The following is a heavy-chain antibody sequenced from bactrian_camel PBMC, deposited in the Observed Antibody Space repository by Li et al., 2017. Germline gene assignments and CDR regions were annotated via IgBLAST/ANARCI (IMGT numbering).Heavy chain of an antibody. CDR2: IYRRGQST. CDR1: GYLGSICG. CDR3: AAEGHGLDVHSYKY. Sequence: VQLVESGGGSVQAGGSLKLSCAASGYLGSICGMGWFRQAPGKIRQGAATIYRRGQSTWIADAVRGRFTISQDNDGNTVYLQMNRLKPEDSAIYYCAAEGHGLDVHSYKYWGQGTQVTVS. J-gene: IGHJ4*01. D-gene: IGHD1*01. V-gene: IGHV3S40*01.